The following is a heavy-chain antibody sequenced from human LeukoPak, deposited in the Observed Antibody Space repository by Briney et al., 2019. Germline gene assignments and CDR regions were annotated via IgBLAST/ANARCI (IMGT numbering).Heavy chain of an antibody. J-gene: IGHJ4*02. CDR2: INQDVIFI. V-gene: IGHV3-7*01. CDR3: ARDSYRSLDY. Sequence: RQAPGKGLDCVANINQDVIFIYYVDSLKGRFSISRDNTNNLLYLQMNSLRAEDTAMYFCARDSYRSLDYWGQGTLVTVSS. D-gene: IGHD4-11*01.